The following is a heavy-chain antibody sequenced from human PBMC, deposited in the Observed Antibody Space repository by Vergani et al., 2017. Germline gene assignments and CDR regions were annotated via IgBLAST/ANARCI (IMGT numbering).Heavy chain of an antibody. CDR3: ARGIILTGYYFDP. CDR2: IYYSGST. D-gene: IGHD3-9*01. CDR1: GGSISSSSYY. Sequence: QLQLQESGPGLVKPSETLSLTCTVSGGSISSSSYYWGWIRQPPVKGLEWIGSIYYSGSTYYNPSLKSRVTISVDTSKNQFSLKLSSVTAADTAVYYCARGIILTGYYFDPWGQGTLVTVSS. J-gene: IGHJ5*02. V-gene: IGHV4-39*01.